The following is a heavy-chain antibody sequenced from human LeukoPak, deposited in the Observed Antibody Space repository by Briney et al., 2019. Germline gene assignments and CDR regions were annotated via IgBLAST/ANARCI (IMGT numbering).Heavy chain of an antibody. CDR3: ARGYFYGSGSNRFDP. CDR2: IKQDGSER. Sequence: PGGSLRLSCVASGFTFSNYWMNWVRQAPGKGLEWVANIKQDGSERYYVGSVKGRFTISRDIATNPLYLQMNSLRAEDTAVYYCARGYFYGSGSNRFDPWGQGTLVTVSS. CDR1: GFTFSNYW. J-gene: IGHJ5*02. V-gene: IGHV3-7*01. D-gene: IGHD3-10*01.